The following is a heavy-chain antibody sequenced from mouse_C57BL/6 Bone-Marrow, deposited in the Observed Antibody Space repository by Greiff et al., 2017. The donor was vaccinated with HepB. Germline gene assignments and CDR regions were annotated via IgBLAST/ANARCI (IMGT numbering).Heavy chain of an antibody. J-gene: IGHJ2*01. Sequence: VQLQESGAELARPGASVKLSCKASGYTFTSYGISWVKQSTGQGLEWFGDIYPRSGNTYYNEKFKSKATLTADKSSSTAYMELRSLTSEDSAVYYCARSGYYGGGQGTTLTVAS. D-gene: IGHD1-1*01. V-gene: IGHV1-81*01. CDR3: ARSGYYG. CDR1: GYTFTSYG. CDR2: IYPRSGNT.